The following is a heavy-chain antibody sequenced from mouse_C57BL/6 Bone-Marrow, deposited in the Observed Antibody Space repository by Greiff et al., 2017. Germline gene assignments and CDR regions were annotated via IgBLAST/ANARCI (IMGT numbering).Heavy chain of an antibody. V-gene: IGHV1-59*01. J-gene: IGHJ3*01. CDR1: GYTFTSYW. CDR3: ASLYSNYLFAY. CDR2: IDPSDSYT. Sequence: QVQLQQPGAELVRPGTSVKLSCKASGYTFTSYWMHWVKQRPGQGLEWIGVIDPSDSYTNYNQKFKGKATLTVDISSSTAYMQLSSLTSEDSAVYYCASLYSNYLFAYWGQGTLVTVSA. D-gene: IGHD2-5*01.